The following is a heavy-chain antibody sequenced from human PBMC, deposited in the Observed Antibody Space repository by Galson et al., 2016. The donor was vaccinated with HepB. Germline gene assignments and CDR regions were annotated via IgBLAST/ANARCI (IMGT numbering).Heavy chain of an antibody. J-gene: IGHJ3*02. CDR3: ARQAVVDDAFDI. V-gene: IGHV1-46*01. CDR1: GYTFTSFY. CDR2: IDPIGGRT. Sequence: SVKVSCKASGYTFTSFYMHWVRQAPGQGLEWLGIIDPIGGRTTYAQKFQGRGTVTRDKAISTAYLQWSSLKASDTAMYYGARQAVVDDAFDIWGQGTMVTVSS. D-gene: IGHD2-21*01.